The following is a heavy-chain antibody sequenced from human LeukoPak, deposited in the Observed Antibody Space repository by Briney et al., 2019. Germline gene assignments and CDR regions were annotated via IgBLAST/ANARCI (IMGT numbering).Heavy chain of an antibody. Sequence: PSETLSLTCAVSGGSISSSNWWNWVRQPPGKGLEWIGQIYHSGSTNYNPSLKTRVTISVDTSKNQFSLKLSSVTAADTAVYYCARDSALAQAVMSDYWGQGTLVTVSS. CDR3: ARDSALAQAVMSDY. CDR2: IYHSGST. CDR1: GGSISSSNW. D-gene: IGHD6-19*01. V-gene: IGHV4-4*02. J-gene: IGHJ4*02.